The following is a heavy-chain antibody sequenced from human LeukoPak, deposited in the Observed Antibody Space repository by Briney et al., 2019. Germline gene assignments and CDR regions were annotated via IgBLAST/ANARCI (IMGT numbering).Heavy chain of an antibody. V-gene: IGHV1-24*01. J-gene: IGHJ4*02. CDR1: GYTLTELS. CDR2: FDPEDGET. D-gene: IGHD5-12*01. CDR3: ATVEGPGDMVATNPFDY. Sequence: ASVKVSCKVSGYTLTELSMHWVRQAPGKGLEWMGGFDPEDGETIYAQKFQGRVTMTEDTSTDTAYMELSSLRSEDTAVYYCATVEGPGDMVATNPFDYWGQGTLVTVSS.